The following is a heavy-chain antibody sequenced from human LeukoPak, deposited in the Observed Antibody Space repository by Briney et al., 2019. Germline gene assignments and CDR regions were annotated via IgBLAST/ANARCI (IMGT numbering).Heavy chain of an antibody. J-gene: IGHJ4*02. CDR1: GGSVSGGSYY. V-gene: IGHV4-61*01. CDR2: IYYSGST. D-gene: IGHD6-13*01. Sequence: SETLSLTCTVSGGSVSGGSYYWSWIRQPPGKGLEWIGYIYYSGSTNYNPSLKSRVTISVDTSKNQFSLKLSSVTAADTAVYYCARGGRSAAVFNWGQGTLVTVSS. CDR3: ARGGRSAAVFN.